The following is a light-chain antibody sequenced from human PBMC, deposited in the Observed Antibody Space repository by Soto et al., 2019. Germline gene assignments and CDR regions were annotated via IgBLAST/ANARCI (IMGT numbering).Light chain of an antibody. Sequence: QPVLTQPSSASGTPGQRVTISCSGSRSNIGSNTVNWYQQLPGTAPKLLMYSNNLRPSGVPDRFSGSKSGTSASLAISGLQSEDEADYYCAAWDDRLKGVVFGGGTQLTVL. CDR3: AAWDDRLKGVV. CDR1: RSNIGSNT. J-gene: IGLJ2*01. CDR2: SNN. V-gene: IGLV1-44*01.